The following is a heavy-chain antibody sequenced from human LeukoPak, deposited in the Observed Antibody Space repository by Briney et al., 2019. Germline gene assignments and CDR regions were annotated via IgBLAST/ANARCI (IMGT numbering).Heavy chain of an antibody. V-gene: IGHV4-39*01. D-gene: IGHD2-21*02. CDR3: ARGGFYCGGDCYVDY. J-gene: IGHJ4*02. CDR1: GDSVSTNLYY. Sequence: SETLSLTCTVSGDSVSTNLYYWGWLRQPPGKGLEWIGNLFHSGTTYYNPSLKSRVSISVDTSKNQFSLKLNSVTAADTAVYHCARGGFYCGGDCYVDYWGQGTLVTVSS. CDR2: LFHSGTT.